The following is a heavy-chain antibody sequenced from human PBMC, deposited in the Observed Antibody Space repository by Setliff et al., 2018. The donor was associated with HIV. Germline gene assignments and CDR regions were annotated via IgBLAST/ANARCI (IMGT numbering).Heavy chain of an antibody. V-gene: IGHV1-46*01. D-gene: IGHD1-26*01. CDR1: GYSFTSYY. CDR2: VNPSTGRT. Sequence: ASVKVSCKASGYSFTSYYIHWVRQAPGQGLEWLGTVNPSTGRTTYAQNFQGRVAMTRYSSTNTVYMEVSSLKSDDTAVYYCARAVLYSGSYYPFDCWGQGVLVTVSS. J-gene: IGHJ4*02. CDR3: ARAVLYSGSYYPFDC.